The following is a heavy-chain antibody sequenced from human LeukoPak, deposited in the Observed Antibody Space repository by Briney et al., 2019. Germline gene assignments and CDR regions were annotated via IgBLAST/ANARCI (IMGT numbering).Heavy chain of an antibody. CDR3: ARGARYYYANMDV. J-gene: IGHJ6*03. CDR2: IYYSGNT. Sequence: SETLSLTCTVSGGSISSSSYYWGWIRQPPGKGLEWIGYIYYSGNTNYNPSLKSRVTMSVDTSKNQFSLKLSSVTAADTAVYYCARGARYYYANMDVWGKGTTVTVSS. CDR1: GGSISSSSYY. D-gene: IGHD3-10*01. V-gene: IGHV4-61*05.